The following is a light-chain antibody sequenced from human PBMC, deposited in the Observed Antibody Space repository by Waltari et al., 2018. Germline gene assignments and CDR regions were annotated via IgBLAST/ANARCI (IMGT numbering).Light chain of an antibody. CDR3: CSYAGSRTPWV. Sequence: QSVLTQPASVSGSPGQSITISCTGSRSDVGNYNFVSWYQQHPDEAPKLVIYEGSKRPSGISIRCAGSKSGNTASLTISRLQAEDEADYFCCSYAGSRTPWVFGGGTRVTVL. J-gene: IGLJ3*02. CDR2: EGS. CDR1: RSDVGNYNF. V-gene: IGLV2-23*01.